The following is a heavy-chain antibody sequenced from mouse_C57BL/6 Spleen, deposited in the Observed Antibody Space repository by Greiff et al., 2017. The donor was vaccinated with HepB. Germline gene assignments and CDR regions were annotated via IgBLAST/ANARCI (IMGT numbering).Heavy chain of an antibody. J-gene: IGHJ1*03. CDR2: IYPGDGDT. V-gene: IGHV1-82*01. CDR3: ARRGYYYGSSFYWYFDV. CDR1: GYAFSSSW. Sequence: VKLVESGPELVKPGASVKISCKASGYAFSSSWMNWVKQRPGKGLEWIGRIYPGDGDTNYNGKFKGKATLTADKSSSTAYMQLSSLTSEDSAVYFCARRGYYYGSSFYWYFDVWGTGTTVTVSS. D-gene: IGHD1-1*01.